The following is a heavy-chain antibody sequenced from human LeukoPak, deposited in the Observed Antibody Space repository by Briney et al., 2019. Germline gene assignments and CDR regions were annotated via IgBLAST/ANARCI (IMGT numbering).Heavy chain of an antibody. Sequence: PGGSLRLSCAASGFIFSSYGMNWVRQAPGKGLEWVSGIYKNGRERYADSVKGRFTISRDYSKNTLYLQMNSLRAEDTAVYYCARDKSYDFWAGYHALDYWGQGTLVTVSS. CDR1: GFIFSSYG. V-gene: IGHV3-NL1*01. J-gene: IGHJ4*02. CDR3: ARDKSYDFWAGYHALDY. CDR2: IYKNGRER. D-gene: IGHD3-3*01.